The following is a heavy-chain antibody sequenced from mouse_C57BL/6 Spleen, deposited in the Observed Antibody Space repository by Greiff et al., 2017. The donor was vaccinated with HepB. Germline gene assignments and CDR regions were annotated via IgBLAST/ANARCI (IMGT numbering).Heavy chain of an antibody. Sequence: VQLQQSGAELVRPGASVTLSCKASGYTFTDYEIHWVKQTPVHGLEWIGAIDPETGGTAYNQKFKGKAILTADKSSSTAYMELRSLTSEDSAVYYCTSPSTTVVAPHAMDYWGQGTSVTVSS. CDR2: IDPETGGT. D-gene: IGHD1-1*01. V-gene: IGHV1-15*01. J-gene: IGHJ4*01. CDR1: GYTFTDYE. CDR3: TSPSTTVVAPHAMDY.